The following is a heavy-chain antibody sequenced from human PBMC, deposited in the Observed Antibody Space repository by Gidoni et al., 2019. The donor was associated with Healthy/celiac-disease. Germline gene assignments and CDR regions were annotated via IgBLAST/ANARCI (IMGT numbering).Heavy chain of an antibody. CDR1: GWSFSGSY. D-gene: IGHD6-13*01. V-gene: IGHV4-34*01. J-gene: IGHJ6*02. CDR3: ARVGAAAPRDYYYYGMDV. Sequence: QVQLQQWGAGLLTPSETLSLTCAVYGWSFSGSYWSWIRQPPGKGLEWIGEINHSGSTNYNPSLKSRVTISVDTSKNQFSLKLSSVTAADTAVYYCARVGAAAPRDYYYYGMDVWGQGTTVTVSS. CDR2: INHSGST.